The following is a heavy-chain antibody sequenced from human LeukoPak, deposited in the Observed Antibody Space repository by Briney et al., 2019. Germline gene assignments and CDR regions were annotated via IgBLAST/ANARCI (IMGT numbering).Heavy chain of an antibody. CDR3: ARLGTIFGSLSTGY. CDR1: GYSISSGYY. CDR2: IYHSGST. D-gene: IGHD3-3*01. Sequence: PETLSLTCAVSGYSISSGYYWGWIRQPPGKGLEWIGSIYHSGSTYYNPSLKSRVTISVDTSKNQFSLKLGSVTAADTAVYYCARLGTIFGSLSTGYWGQGTLVTVSS. V-gene: IGHV4-38-2*01. J-gene: IGHJ4*02.